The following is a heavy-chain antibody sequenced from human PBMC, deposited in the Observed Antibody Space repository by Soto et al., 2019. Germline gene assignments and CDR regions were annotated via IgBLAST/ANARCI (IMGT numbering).Heavy chain of an antibody. Sequence: VKVSCKDSGYTFTGYYMHWVRQAPGQGLEWMGGFDPEDGETNYAQKFQGRVTMTEDTSTDTAYMELSSLRSEDTAVYYCATAHTVVTPGACYFDYWGQGTLVTVSS. J-gene: IGHJ4*02. CDR3: ATAHTVVTPGACYFDY. D-gene: IGHD2-21*02. CDR1: GYTFTGYY. CDR2: FDPEDGET. V-gene: IGHV1-24*01.